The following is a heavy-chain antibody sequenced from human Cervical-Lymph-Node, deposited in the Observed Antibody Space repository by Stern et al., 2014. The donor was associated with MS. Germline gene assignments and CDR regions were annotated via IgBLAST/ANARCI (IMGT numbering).Heavy chain of an antibody. CDR1: GSTFSSYD. J-gene: IGHJ2*01. Sequence: EVPLVESGGVLVQPGGSLRLSCAASGSTFSSYDMHWVRQATGKRLEWVSAIGSGGDTYYSGSVKGRFAISRENAKNSLYLQMNSLRAGDTAVYYCAREVEDSRSSGWHFDLWGRGTLVTVSS. CDR2: IGSGGDT. V-gene: IGHV3-13*01. D-gene: IGHD6-6*01. CDR3: AREVEDSRSSGWHFDL.